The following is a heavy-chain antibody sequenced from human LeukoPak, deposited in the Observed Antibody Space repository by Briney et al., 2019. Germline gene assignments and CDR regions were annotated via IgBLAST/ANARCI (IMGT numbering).Heavy chain of an antibody. CDR2: ISSRSYI. CDR3: ARDPWEDIVVVVAATPDY. J-gene: IGHJ4*02. V-gene: IGHV3-21*01. D-gene: IGHD2-15*01. Sequence: GGSLRLSCAASGFTFSSYSMNWVRQAPGKGLEWVSSISSRSYIYYADSVKGRFTISRDNAKNSLYLQMNSLRAEDTAVYYCARDPWEDIVVVVAATPDYWGQGTLVTVSS. CDR1: GFTFSSYS.